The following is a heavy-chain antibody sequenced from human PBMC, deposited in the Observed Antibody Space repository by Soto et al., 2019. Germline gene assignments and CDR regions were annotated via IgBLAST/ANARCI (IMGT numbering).Heavy chain of an antibody. CDR2: IYYTGKT. D-gene: IGHD2-2*01. CDR1: GDYIHVGGYY. Sequence: SETLSLTCSVSGDYIHVGGYYWTWIRQRPGKGLEWMGYIYYTGKTYYNPSLESRLTMSVDRSKNQFSLRLTSVAAADTAVYFCGRDLTSNANCIDPWGQGTLVTVS. CDR3: GRDLTSNANCIDP. J-gene: IGHJ5*02. V-gene: IGHV4-30-4*01.